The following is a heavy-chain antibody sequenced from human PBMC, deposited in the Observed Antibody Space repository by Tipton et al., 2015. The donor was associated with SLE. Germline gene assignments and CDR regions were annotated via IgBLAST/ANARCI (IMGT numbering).Heavy chain of an antibody. D-gene: IGHD6-13*01. CDR3: ARDAGSWEPYFDH. CDR2: IYSSGSA. V-gene: IGHV4-38-2*02. J-gene: IGHJ4*02. Sequence: TLSLTCAVSGYSISSGYYWGWIRQPPGKGLEWIGNIYSSGSANSNPSLESRVTISIDTSKNQFSLKLTSVTAADTAVYYCARDAGSWEPYFDHWGQGTLVTVSS. CDR1: GYSISSGYY.